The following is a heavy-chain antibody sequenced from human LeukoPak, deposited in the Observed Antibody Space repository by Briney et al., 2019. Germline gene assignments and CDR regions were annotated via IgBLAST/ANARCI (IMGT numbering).Heavy chain of an antibody. CDR1: GFPFSSYA. J-gene: IGHJ4*02. CDR2: FCGSGGIT. V-gene: IGHV3-23*01. D-gene: IGHD3-22*01. Sequence: GASLRLSCTASGFPFSSYAMRWVRQAPGKALECVSAFCGSGGITYYADSVNGRFTISRDNSKNTLYLQMNSLRAEDTAVYYCARYYDSSGYYWGHFDYWGQGTLVTVSS. CDR3: ARYYDSSGYYWGHFDY.